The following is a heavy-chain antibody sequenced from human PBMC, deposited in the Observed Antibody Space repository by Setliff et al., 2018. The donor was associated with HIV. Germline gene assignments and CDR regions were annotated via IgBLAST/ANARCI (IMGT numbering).Heavy chain of an antibody. CDR2: ICHSGST. J-gene: IGHJ4*02. Sequence: SETLSLTCAVSSYSISSGYYWGWIRQPPGKGLEWIGNICHSGSTYYNPSLKSRVTISVDTSKNQFSLKLSSVTAADTAVYYCARVQVSGTYPIDYWGQGTLVTVSS. CDR1: SYSISSGYY. V-gene: IGHV4-38-2*01. D-gene: IGHD3-10*01. CDR3: ARVQVSGTYPIDY.